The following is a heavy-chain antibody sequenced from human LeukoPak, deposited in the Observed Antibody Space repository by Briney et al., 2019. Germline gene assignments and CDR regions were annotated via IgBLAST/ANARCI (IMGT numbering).Heavy chain of an antibody. Sequence: GGSLRLSCAASGFTFSNSAMSWVHQAPGKGLEWVSTLSGSGITTYYADSVKGRFTITRDNSKNTLYLQMNSLRAEDTAVYYCAKGIYSSGWSYFDYWGHGTLVTVSS. J-gene: IGHJ4*01. CDR2: LSGSGITT. CDR3: AKGIYSSGWSYFDY. CDR1: GFTFSNSA. D-gene: IGHD6-19*01. V-gene: IGHV3-23*01.